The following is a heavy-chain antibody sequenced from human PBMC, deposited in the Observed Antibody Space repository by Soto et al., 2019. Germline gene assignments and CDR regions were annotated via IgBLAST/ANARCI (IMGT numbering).Heavy chain of an antibody. CDR2: IFAGFGTA. CDR3: AVGASAAAAWYSHGMDV. CDR1: GATFSRYS. J-gene: IGHJ6*02. V-gene: IGHV1-69*12. D-gene: IGHD1-26*01. Sequence: QVQLVQSGAEVKKPGSLVKVSCKASGATFSRYSIIWVRQAPGQGLEWMGGIFAGFGTATYAQKFHGRVLIIADESTTPDYMELTSLTYEDTAVYYCAVGASAAAAWYSHGMDVWGQGTTVTVSS.